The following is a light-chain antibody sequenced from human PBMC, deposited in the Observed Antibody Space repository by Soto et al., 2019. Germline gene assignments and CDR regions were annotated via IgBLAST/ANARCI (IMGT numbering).Light chain of an antibody. CDR2: GEF. CDR3: QQRNVWPPVT. CDR1: PSVTNF. J-gene: IGKJ5*01. Sequence: PGERATLSCRASPSVTNFLAWYQQKPGQAPRLLIYGEFNRATGIPARFSGSGSGTDFTLTISSLEPEDSAVYYCQQRNVWPPVTFGQGTRLEI. V-gene: IGKV3-11*01.